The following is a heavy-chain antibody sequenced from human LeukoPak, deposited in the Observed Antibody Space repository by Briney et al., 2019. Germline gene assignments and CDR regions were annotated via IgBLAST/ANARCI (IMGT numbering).Heavy chain of an antibody. Sequence: PSETLSLTCAGYGGSFSGYYWTWIRQPPGKGLEWIGEINHSGSTNYNPSLKSRVTISVDTSKNQFSLKLRSVTAADTAVYCCARGSLNIVVAGTYDYWGQGSLVTVSS. J-gene: IGHJ4*02. CDR3: ARGSLNIVVAGTYDY. CDR2: INHSGST. V-gene: IGHV4-34*01. CDR1: GGSFSGYY. D-gene: IGHD6-19*01.